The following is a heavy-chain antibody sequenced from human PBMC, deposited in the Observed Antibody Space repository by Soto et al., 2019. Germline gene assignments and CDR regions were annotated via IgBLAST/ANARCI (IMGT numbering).Heavy chain of an antibody. Sequence: EVQLVESGGGLVQPGGSLRLSCAASGFTLSSYWMHWVRQAPGRELMWVSRISSDGTDVLHADSVKGRFTISRDNARNTFYLQMNSWRPETTPVYSLPGVRPGPGPSTFDSWAREPWSPSPQ. D-gene: IGHD2-8*02. CDR2: ISSDGTDV. J-gene: IGHJ4*02. V-gene: IGHV3-74*01. CDR1: GFTLSSYW. CDR3: PGVRPGPGPSTFDS.